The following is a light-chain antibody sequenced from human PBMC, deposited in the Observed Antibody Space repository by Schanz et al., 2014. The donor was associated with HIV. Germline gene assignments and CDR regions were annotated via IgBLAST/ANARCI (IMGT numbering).Light chain of an antibody. Sequence: QSALTQPASVSGSPGQSITISCTGTSSDVGSYNLVSWYQQHPGKAPKLMIYEGSKRPSGVSNRFSGSKSGNTASLTISGLQAEDEADYYCSSHTSGRALFGGGTKLTVL. CDR1: SSDVGSYNL. J-gene: IGLJ2*01. CDR3: SSHTSGRAL. CDR2: EGS. V-gene: IGLV2-14*02.